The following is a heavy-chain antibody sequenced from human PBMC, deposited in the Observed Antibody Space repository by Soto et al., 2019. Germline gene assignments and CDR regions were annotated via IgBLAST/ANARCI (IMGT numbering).Heavy chain of an antibody. V-gene: IGHV3-30*18. J-gene: IGHJ4*02. CDR3: AKDGTYYDFWSGLYYFDY. CDR1: GFTFSSYG. CDR2: ISYDGSNK. Sequence: QVQLVESGGGVVQPGRSLRLSCAASGFTFSSYGMHWVRQAPGKGLEWVAVISYDGSNKYYADSVKGRFTISRDNSKNTLYLQMNSLRAEDTAVYYCAKDGTYYDFWSGLYYFDYWGQGTLVTVSS. D-gene: IGHD3-3*01.